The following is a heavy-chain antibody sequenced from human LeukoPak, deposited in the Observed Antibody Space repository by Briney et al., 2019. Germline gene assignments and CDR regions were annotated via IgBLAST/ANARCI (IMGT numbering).Heavy chain of an antibody. Sequence: GGSLRLSYAASGFTFSSYWMHWVRQAPGKGLVWVSRINSDGSSTSYADSVKGRFTISRDNAKNTLYLQMNSLRAEDTAVYYCARMRGSSGWGYYYYMDVWGKGTTVTISS. CDR2: INSDGSST. V-gene: IGHV3-74*01. D-gene: IGHD6-19*01. CDR3: ARMRGSSGWGYYYYMDV. J-gene: IGHJ6*03. CDR1: GFTFSSYW.